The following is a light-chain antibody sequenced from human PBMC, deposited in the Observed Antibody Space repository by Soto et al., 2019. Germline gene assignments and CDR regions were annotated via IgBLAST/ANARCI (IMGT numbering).Light chain of an antibody. CDR2: VAP. CDR1: QTISSW. Sequence: DIQMTQSPSTLSGSVGDRVTITCRASQTISSWLAWYQQKPGKAPKLLIYVAPSLQSGVPSRFSGSGSGTDFTLTISSLQPEDFAAYYCQQGHSYPWTFGQGTKVDIK. CDR3: QQGHSYPWT. V-gene: IGKV1-5*01. J-gene: IGKJ1*01.